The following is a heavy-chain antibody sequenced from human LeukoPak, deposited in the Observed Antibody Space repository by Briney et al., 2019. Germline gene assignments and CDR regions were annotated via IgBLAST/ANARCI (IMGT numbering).Heavy chain of an antibody. J-gene: IGHJ4*02. V-gene: IGHV4-59*08. D-gene: IGHD2/OR15-2a*01. CDR2: ISDIGSI. CDR1: GGSISSYY. Sequence: SETLSLTCTVSGGSISSYYWSWIRQPPGKGLEWIAYISDIGSINYNPSLKSRVTISLDTSKNQFSLKLGSVTAADTAVYYCAGHHPRNTVDFWGQGTLVTVSS. CDR3: AGHHPRNTVDF.